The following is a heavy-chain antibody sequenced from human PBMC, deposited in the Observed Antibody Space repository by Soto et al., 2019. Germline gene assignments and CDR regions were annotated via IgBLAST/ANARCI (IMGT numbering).Heavy chain of an antibody. Sequence: VASVKVSCKASGYTFTRYGISWVRQAPGQGLEWMGWISGYNGDTNYAQKFQDRVSMTIDTSTGTAYMELRSLTSDDTAVYYCAKNGQPPYYYYGLDAWGQGTKVTVSS. V-gene: IGHV1-18*01. CDR1: GYTFTRYG. CDR3: AKNGQPPYYYYGLDA. J-gene: IGHJ6*02. CDR2: ISGYNGDT. D-gene: IGHD2-8*01.